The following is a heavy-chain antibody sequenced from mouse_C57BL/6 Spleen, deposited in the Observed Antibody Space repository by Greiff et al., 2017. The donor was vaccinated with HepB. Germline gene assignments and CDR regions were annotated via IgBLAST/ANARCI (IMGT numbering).Heavy chain of an antibody. V-gene: IGHV1-64*01. J-gene: IGHJ1*03. Sequence: QVHVKQPGAELVKPGASVKLSCKASGYTFTSYWMHWVKQRPGQGLEWIGMIHPNSGSTNYNEKFKSKATLTVDKSSSTAYMQLSSLTSEDSAVYYCARRDGNFWYFDVWGTGTTVTVSS. CDR3: ARRDGNFWYFDV. CDR1: GYTFTSYW. D-gene: IGHD2-1*01. CDR2: IHPNSGST.